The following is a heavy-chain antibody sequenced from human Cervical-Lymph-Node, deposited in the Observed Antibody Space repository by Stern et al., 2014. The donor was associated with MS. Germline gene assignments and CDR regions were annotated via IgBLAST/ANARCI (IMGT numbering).Heavy chain of an antibody. Sequence: VQLGHSGAEVKNPGASVKVSCKASGYTFTGFYIHGVRQAPGKGLEGMGWMTPNSGGTDYAQEFKGRVTMTGDTSISTASMQLSSLTSDDTAVYYCARGNYDFWSGGSDNYFDPWGQGTLVTVSS. J-gene: IGHJ5*02. CDR2: MTPNSGGT. D-gene: IGHD3-3*01. V-gene: IGHV1-2*02. CDR1: GYTFTGFY. CDR3: ARGNYDFWSGGSDNYFDP.